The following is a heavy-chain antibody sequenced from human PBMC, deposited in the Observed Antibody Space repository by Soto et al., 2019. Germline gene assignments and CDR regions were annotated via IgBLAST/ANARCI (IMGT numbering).Heavy chain of an antibody. CDR2: ISYDGSNK. CDR1: GFTFSSYA. J-gene: IGHJ4*02. Sequence: QVQLVESGGGVVQPGRSLRLSCAASGFTFSSYAMHWVRQAPGKGLEWVAVISYDGSNKYYADSVKGRFTISRDNSKNTLYLQMNRLRGEDAAVYYCASLTPVLLWFGELPDYWGQGTLVTVSS. V-gene: IGHV3-30-3*01. D-gene: IGHD3-10*01. CDR3: ASLTPVLLWFGELPDY.